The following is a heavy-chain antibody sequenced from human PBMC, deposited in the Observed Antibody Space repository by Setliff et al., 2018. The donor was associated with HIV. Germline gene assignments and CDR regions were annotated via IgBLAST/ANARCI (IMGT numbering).Heavy chain of an antibody. J-gene: IGHJ4*02. D-gene: IGHD6-19*01. CDR1: GTSINSHY. CDR3: ARATWLVHPFPFYYFDY. Sequence: SETLSLTCTVSGTSINSHYWSWIRQTPGKGLQWIGLIYYTGIPTYNPSLEGRITMSVDRSKNQFSLRLTSVTTADTAVYYCARATWLVHPFPFYYFDYWGQGTLVTVSP. V-gene: IGHV4-59*11. CDR2: IYYTGIP.